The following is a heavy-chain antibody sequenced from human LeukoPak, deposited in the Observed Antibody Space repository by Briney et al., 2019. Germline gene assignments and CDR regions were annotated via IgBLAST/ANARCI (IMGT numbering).Heavy chain of an antibody. CDR3: AKSDYSNYSPDY. Sequence: GGSLRLSCAASGFTFSSYVMRWVRQAPGKGLEWVSTISGSGGSTYYADSVKGRFTISRDNSKNTLYLQMNSLRAEDTAVYYCAKSDYSNYSPDYWGQGTLVTVSS. CDR2: ISGSGGST. V-gene: IGHV3-23*01. CDR1: GFTFSSYV. J-gene: IGHJ4*02. D-gene: IGHD4-11*01.